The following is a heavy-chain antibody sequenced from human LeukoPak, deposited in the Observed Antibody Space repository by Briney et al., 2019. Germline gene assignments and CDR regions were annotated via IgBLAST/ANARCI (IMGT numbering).Heavy chain of an antibody. CDR1: GFTFDDYA. J-gene: IGHJ3*02. Sequence: PGASLRLSCAASGFTFDDYAMHWVRQAPGKGLEWVSGISWNSGSIGYADSVKGRFTISRDNAKNSLYLQMNSLRAEDTALYYCAKDILNAVAGVFDIWGQGTMVTVSS. V-gene: IGHV3-9*01. CDR2: ISWNSGSI. D-gene: IGHD6-19*01. CDR3: AKDILNAVAGVFDI.